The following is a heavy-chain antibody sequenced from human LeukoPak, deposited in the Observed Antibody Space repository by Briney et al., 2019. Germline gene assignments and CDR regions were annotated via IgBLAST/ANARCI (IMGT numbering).Heavy chain of an antibody. CDR2: ISGNGGST. CDR1: GFTFTNYA. V-gene: IGHV3-23*01. J-gene: IGHJ4*02. Sequence: GSLRLSCAASGFTFTNYAMSLVRQAPGKGLEWVSAISGNGGSTYYADSVKGRFTISRNNSKNTLYLQMNTLRAEDTDVYYCAKFRPITSVAGTIFHYWGQGTLVTVSS. CDR3: AKFRPITSVAGTIFHY. D-gene: IGHD6-19*01.